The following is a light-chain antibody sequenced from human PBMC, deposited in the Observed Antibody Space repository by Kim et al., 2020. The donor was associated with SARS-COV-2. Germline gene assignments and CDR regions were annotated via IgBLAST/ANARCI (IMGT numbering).Light chain of an antibody. V-gene: IGLV3-21*04. Sequence: SYELTQPPSVSVAPGKTASITCGGNNIGSKSVHWYQQKQGQAPVLVIYYDSDRPSGIPERFSGSNSGNTATLTISRVEAGDEADDYCQVWDSSSNHWVFGGGTKLTVL. CDR1: NIGSKS. CDR2: YDS. J-gene: IGLJ3*02. CDR3: QVWDSSSNHWV.